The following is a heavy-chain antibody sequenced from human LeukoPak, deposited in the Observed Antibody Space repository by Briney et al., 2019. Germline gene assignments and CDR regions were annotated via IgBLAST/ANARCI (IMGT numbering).Heavy chain of an antibody. Sequence: GGSLRLSCAPSGFSFADFCMHWVRQAPGKGLQWVSMINWDGGRTYYTDSVKGRFTMSRDNNKNSLYLQMTSLRTDDTARYYCVKGTGRVVRAMVDYWGQGTLAGVSS. CDR3: VKGTGRVVRAMVDY. J-gene: IGHJ4*02. CDR2: INWDGGRT. D-gene: IGHD3-10*01. V-gene: IGHV3-43*01. CDR1: GFSFADFC.